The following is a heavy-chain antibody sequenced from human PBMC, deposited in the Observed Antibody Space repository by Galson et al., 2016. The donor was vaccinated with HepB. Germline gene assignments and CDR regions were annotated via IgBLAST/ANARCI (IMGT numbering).Heavy chain of an antibody. V-gene: IGHV4-4*02. J-gene: IGHJ3*02. CDR3: ARVWVAYAPGDGAFDI. Sequence: ETLSLTCAVSGGSISSHSWWSWVRQPPGKGLGWFGEIYHTGSTHYNPSLKSRITISVDTSKNQFSLKLTSVTAADTAVYYCARVWVAYAPGDGAFDIWGQGTVVTVSS. D-gene: IGHD2-8*02. CDR1: GGSISSHSW. CDR2: IYHTGST.